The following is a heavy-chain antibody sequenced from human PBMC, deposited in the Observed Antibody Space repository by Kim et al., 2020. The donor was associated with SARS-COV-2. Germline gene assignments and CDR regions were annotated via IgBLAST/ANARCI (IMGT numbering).Heavy chain of an antibody. CDR3: AKRSGTHRRYYYGMDV. J-gene: IGHJ6*02. CDR1: GGSFSGYY. V-gene: IGHV4-34*01. Sequence: SQTLSLTCAVYGGSFSGYYWSWIRQPPGKGLEWIGEINHSGSTNYNPSLKSRVTISVDTSKNQFSLKLSSVTAADTAVYYCAKRSGTHRRYYYGMDVWGQGTTVTVSS. CDR2: INHSGST. D-gene: IGHD1-26*01.